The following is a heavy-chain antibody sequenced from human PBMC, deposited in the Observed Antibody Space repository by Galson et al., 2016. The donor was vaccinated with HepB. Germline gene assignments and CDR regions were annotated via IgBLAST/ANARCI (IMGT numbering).Heavy chain of an antibody. CDR1: GDSVSSNIAA. CDR2: TYYRSKWYN. J-gene: IGHJ6*02. V-gene: IGHV6-1*01. Sequence: CAISGDSVSSNIAAWNWIRQSPSRGLEWLGRTYYRSKWYNDYVPYVKSRITINPDTSKNQFSLQLNSVTPEDTAVYYCAYGMDVWGQGTTVTVSS. CDR3: AYGMDV.